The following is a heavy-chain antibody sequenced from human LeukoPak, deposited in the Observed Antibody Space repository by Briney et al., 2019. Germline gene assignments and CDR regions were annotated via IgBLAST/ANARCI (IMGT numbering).Heavy chain of an antibody. CDR3: AFRRMTTEN. CDR2: STSVFGTP. D-gene: IGHD4-17*01. Sequence: ASVKVSXKASGGTLSIYAIIWVRQAPGQGLEWMRKSTSVFGTPSYAQNFQGRVTITTDESTSTAYMELNSLRSEDTAVYYCAFRRMTTENWGQGTLVTVSS. J-gene: IGHJ4*02. CDR1: GGTLSIYA. V-gene: IGHV1-69*05.